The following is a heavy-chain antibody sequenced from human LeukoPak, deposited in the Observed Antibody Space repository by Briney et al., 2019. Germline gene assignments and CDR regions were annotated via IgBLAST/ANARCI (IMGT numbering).Heavy chain of an antibody. CDR3: ARGGSWFDP. V-gene: IGHV4-59*01. Sequence: SETLSLTCTVSGGSISSYYWSWIRQPPGKGLEWIGYIYYTGSTNYNPSLKSRVTISVDTSKSQFSLKLSAVTAADAAVYYCARGGSWFDPWGQGTLVTVSS. CDR2: IYYTGST. D-gene: IGHD3-10*01. CDR1: GGSISSYY. J-gene: IGHJ5*02.